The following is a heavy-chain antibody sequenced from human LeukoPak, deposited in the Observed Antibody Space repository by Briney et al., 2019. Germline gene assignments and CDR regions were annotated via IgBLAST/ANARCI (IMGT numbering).Heavy chain of an antibody. D-gene: IGHD2-2*01. CDR1: GYSISSGYY. CDR3: ARHCSSTSCLLRWFDP. Sequence: SETLSLTRAVSGYSISSGYYWGWIRQPPGKGLEWIGSIYHSGSTYYNPSLKSRVTISVDTSKNQFSLKLSSVTAADTAVYYCARHCSSTSCLLRWFDPWGQGTLVTVSS. J-gene: IGHJ5*02. CDR2: IYHSGST. V-gene: IGHV4-38-2*01.